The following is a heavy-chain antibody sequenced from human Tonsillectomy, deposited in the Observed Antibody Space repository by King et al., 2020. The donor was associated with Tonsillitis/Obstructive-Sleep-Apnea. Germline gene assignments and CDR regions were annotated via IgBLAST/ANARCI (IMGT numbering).Heavy chain of an antibody. D-gene: IGHD3-3*01. Sequence: ITLKESGPTLVKPTQTLTLTCTFSGFSLSTSGVGVGWIRQPPGKALEWLALIYWDDDKRYSPSLKSRLTITKDTSKNQVVLTMTNMDPVDTATYYCAPTRGDFWVGYTGFDPWGQGTLVTVSS. J-gene: IGHJ5*02. V-gene: IGHV2-5*02. CDR2: IYWDDDK. CDR1: GFSLSTSGVG. CDR3: APTRGDFWVGYTGFDP.